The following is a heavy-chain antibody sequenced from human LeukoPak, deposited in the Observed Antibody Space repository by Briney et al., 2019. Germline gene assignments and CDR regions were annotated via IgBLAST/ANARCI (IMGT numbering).Heavy chain of an antibody. CDR2: ISSNGGST. CDR1: GFTFSNYA. V-gene: IGHV3-64D*09. D-gene: IGHD6-25*01. J-gene: IGHJ4*02. CDR3: VKVRSGKPTPYYFDY. Sequence: PGGSLRLSCSASGFTFSNYAMHWVRQAPGKGLEYVSGISSNGGSTYYADSVKGRFTISKDDSKNTLYLQMSSLRAEDTAVYYCVKVRSGKPTPYYFDYWGQGTLVTVSS.